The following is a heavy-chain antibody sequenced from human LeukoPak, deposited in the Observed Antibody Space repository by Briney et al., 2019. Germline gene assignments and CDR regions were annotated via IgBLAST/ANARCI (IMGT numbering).Heavy chain of an antibody. V-gene: IGHV4-59*04. Sequence: GSLRLSCAASGFTFISYAMSWVRQSPGKGLEWIGYIYYSGSTYYNPSLKSRVTISVDTSKNQFSLKLSSVTAADTAVYYCASLSWLAYYFDYWGQGTLVTVSS. D-gene: IGHD5-24*01. CDR1: GFTFISYA. CDR3: ASLSWLAYYFDY. CDR2: IYYSGST. J-gene: IGHJ4*02.